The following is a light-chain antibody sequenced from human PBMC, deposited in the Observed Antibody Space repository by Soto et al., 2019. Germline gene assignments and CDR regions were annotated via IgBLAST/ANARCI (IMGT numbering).Light chain of an antibody. CDR3: QQYYSLPWT. CDR2: AAS. V-gene: IGKV1D-8*03. Sequence: VIWMTQSPSLLSASTGDRVTISCRMSQGISNYLAWYQQKPGKAPELLIYAASTLQSGVPSRFSGSGSGTDFTLTISCLQSEDIATYYCQQYYSLPWTFGQGTKVEIK. CDR1: QGISNY. J-gene: IGKJ1*01.